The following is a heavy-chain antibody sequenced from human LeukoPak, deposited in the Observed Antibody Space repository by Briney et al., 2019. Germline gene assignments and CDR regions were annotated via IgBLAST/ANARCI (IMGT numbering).Heavy chain of an antibody. CDR3: ARGTTRAFAYYYYYMDV. Sequence: PSETLSLTCTVSGGSISSYYWSWIRQPPGKGLEWIGYIYHSGSTNYNPSLKSRVTISVDTSKNQFSLKLSSVTAADTAVYYCARGTTRAFAYYYYYMDVWGKGTTVTVSS. J-gene: IGHJ6*03. CDR2: IYHSGST. D-gene: IGHD3-3*02. CDR1: GGSISSYY. V-gene: IGHV4-59*01.